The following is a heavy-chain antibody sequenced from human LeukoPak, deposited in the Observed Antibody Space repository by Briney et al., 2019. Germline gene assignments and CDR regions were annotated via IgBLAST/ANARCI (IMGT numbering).Heavy chain of an antibody. Sequence: PSETLSLTCAVYGGSFSGYYWSWIRQPPGKGLEWIGEINHSGSTNYNPSLKSRVTISVDTSKNQFSLKLSSVTAADTAVYYCARRISSPRKWFDYWGQGTLVTVSS. CDR2: INHSGST. D-gene: IGHD6-13*01. CDR1: GGSFSGYY. J-gene: IGHJ4*02. CDR3: ARRISSPRKWFDY. V-gene: IGHV4-34*01.